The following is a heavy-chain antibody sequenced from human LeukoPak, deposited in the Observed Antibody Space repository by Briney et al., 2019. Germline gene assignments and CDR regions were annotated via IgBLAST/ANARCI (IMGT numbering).Heavy chain of an antibody. CDR1: GFTVSSNY. D-gene: IGHD6-13*01. V-gene: IGHV3-66*01. J-gene: IGHJ6*02. CDR2: IYSGGST. Sequence: GGSLRLSCAASGFTVSSNYMSWVRQAPGKGLEWVSVIYSGGSTYYADSVKGRFTISRDNSKNTLYLQMNSLRAEDTAVYYCARDTSAAGTRYYYYGMDVWGQGTTVTVSS. CDR3: ARDTSAAGTRYYYYGMDV.